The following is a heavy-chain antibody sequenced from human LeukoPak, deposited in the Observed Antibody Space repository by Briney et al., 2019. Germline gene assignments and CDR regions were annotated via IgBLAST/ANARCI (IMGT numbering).Heavy chain of an antibody. CDR1: GYTFTCYA. CDR2: INAGNGNT. D-gene: IGHD2-15*01. Sequence: ASVKVSCKASGYTFTCYAMHWVRQAPGQRLEWMGWINAGNGNTKYSQKFQGRVTITRDTSASTAYMELSSLRSEDTAVYYCVVVATFFRYNWFDPWGQGTLVTVSS. J-gene: IGHJ5*02. V-gene: IGHV1-3*01. CDR3: VVVATFFRYNWFDP.